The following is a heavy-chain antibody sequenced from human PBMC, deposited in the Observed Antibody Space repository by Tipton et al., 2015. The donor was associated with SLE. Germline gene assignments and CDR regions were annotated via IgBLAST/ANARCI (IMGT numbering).Heavy chain of an antibody. CDR1: GFMFSNYA. CDR3: AKRAWYTSGSYYWYYFDN. J-gene: IGHJ4*02. Sequence: GSLRLSCAASGFMFSNYAMSWVRQAPGKGLEWVSAISGSGDNIYYAESVRGRFTIFRDNSKNTVYLQMNSLRAEDTAVYYCAKRAWYTSGSYYWYYFDNWGLGTLVTVSS. CDR2: ISGSGDNI. V-gene: IGHV3-23*01. D-gene: IGHD3-10*01.